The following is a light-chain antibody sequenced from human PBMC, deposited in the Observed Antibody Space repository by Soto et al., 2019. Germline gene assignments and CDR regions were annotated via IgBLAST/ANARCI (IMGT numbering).Light chain of an antibody. CDR1: QSVTGNY. J-gene: IGKJ1*01. V-gene: IGKV3-20*01. Sequence: VLTQSPGTLSVSPGERVTVTCGASQSVTGNYLAWYQQKPGQAPRLLIYGASHRATGIPDRFSGSGSGTDFSLTISRLEPEDFAVYCCQQYGSTPPTFGQGTKVDIK. CDR3: QQYGSTPPT. CDR2: GAS.